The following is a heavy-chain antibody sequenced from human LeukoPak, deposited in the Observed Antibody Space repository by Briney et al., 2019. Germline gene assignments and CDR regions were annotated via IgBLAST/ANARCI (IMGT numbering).Heavy chain of an antibody. Sequence: ASVKLSCKSSVYSFASYAIGWVRQAPGQGLEWMGGISVYNGNTNYAQKLQGRVTLTTDTSTNTAYMELTRLRSDDTAVYYCAIGTSGLNYDAFDIWGQGTLVTVSS. V-gene: IGHV1-18*01. CDR3: AIGTSGLNYDAFDI. D-gene: IGHD5-24*01. CDR2: ISVYNGNT. CDR1: VYSFASYA. J-gene: IGHJ3*02.